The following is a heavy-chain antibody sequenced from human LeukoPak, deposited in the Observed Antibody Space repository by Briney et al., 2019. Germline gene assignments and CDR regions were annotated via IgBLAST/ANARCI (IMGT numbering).Heavy chain of an antibody. CDR1: GGSFSGYY. J-gene: IGHJ3*02. Sequence: PSETLSLTCAVYGGSFSGYYWSWIRQPPGKGLEWIGEINHSGSTNYNPSLKSRVTISVDTSKNQFSLKLSSVTAADTAVYYCARARCSSTSCYPPQASGDAFDIWGQGTMVTVSS. D-gene: IGHD2-2*01. V-gene: IGHV4-34*01. CDR3: ARARCSSTSCYPPQASGDAFDI. CDR2: INHSGST.